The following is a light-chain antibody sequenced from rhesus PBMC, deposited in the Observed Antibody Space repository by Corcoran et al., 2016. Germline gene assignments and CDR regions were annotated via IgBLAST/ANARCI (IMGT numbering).Light chain of an antibody. V-gene: IGKV1-69*01. CDR3: QHHDNSPFT. J-gene: IGKJ3*01. Sequence: DIQMTQSPSSLSASVGDRVTITCRASQGINNWLAWYQQKPGKAPKLLIYRASNLETGVPSRFSGSGSGTDFSLTLRSLQPEDVATYYCQHHDNSPFTFGPGTRLDIK. CDR1: QGINNW. CDR2: RAS.